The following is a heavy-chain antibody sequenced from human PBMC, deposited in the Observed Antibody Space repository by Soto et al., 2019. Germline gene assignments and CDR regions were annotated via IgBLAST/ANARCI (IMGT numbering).Heavy chain of an antibody. V-gene: IGHV4-59*01. Sequence: SETLSLTCTVSGSSISSYYWSWIRQPPGKGLEWIGNIYYSGSTNYNPSLKSRVTISVDTSKNQFSLKLSSVTAADTAVYYCARERYYGMDVWGQGTTVTVSS. CDR1: GSSISSYY. CDR3: ARERYYGMDV. CDR2: IYYSGST. J-gene: IGHJ6*02.